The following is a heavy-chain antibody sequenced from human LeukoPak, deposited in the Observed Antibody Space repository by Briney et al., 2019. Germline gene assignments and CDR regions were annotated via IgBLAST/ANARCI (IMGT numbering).Heavy chain of an antibody. Sequence: GGSLRLSCAASGFTFSSYSMNWVRQAPGKGLEWVSSISSSSRYIYYADSVKGRFTISRDNAKNSLYLQMNSLRAEDTAVYYCARDGDYYDSSGYFDYWGQGTLVTVSS. CDR1: GFTFSSYS. CDR2: ISSSSRYI. CDR3: ARDGDYYDSSGYFDY. D-gene: IGHD3-22*01. V-gene: IGHV3-21*01. J-gene: IGHJ4*02.